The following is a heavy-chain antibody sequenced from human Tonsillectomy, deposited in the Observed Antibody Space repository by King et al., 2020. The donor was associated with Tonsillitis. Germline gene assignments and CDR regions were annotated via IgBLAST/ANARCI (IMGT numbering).Heavy chain of an antibody. CDR3: AKASLGWLTPFDF. CDR2: ITNSGGRT. CDR1: GFSFRSYA. V-gene: IGHV3-23*04. Sequence: VQLVESGGGLVQPGGSLRLSCAASGFSFRSYAMSWVRQAPGKGLEWVSTITNSGGRTYDADSVKGRFSISRDDSKNALYLQMNSLRADDTGVYYCAKASLGWLTPFDFWGQGIPVTVSS. D-gene: IGHD3-3*01. J-gene: IGHJ4*02.